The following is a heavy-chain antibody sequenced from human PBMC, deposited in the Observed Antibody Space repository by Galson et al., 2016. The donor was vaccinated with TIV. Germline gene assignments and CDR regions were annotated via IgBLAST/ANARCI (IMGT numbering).Heavy chain of an antibody. J-gene: IGHJ3*02. V-gene: IGHV5-51*01. Sequence: KVSCKGSGYTFSSYWIGWVRHMPGKGLEWMGAIYPYDSETKYSPSFQGQVSISAEKSISTAYLQWSSLKASDTAMYYCARPWSSGWYDAFDIWGQGTMVTVSS. CDR1: GYTFSSYW. D-gene: IGHD6-19*01. CDR2: IYPYDSET. CDR3: ARPWSSGWYDAFDI.